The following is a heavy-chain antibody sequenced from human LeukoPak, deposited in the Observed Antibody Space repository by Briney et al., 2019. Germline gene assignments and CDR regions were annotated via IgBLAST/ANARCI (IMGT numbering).Heavy chain of an antibody. D-gene: IGHD3-16*01. V-gene: IGHV3-48*04. CDR2: ISSSSSTI. CDR1: GFTFSSYS. J-gene: IGHJ4*02. CDR3: ARRGYHDYSGFDY. Sequence: PGGSLRLSCAASGFTFSSYSMNWVRQAPGKGLEWVSYISSSSSTIYYADSVKGRFTISRDNAKNPVYLQMKSLRVEDTAVYYCARRGYHDYSGFDYWGQGTLVTVSS.